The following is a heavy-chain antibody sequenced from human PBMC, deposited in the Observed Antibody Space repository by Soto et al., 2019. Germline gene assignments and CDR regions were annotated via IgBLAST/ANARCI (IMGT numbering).Heavy chain of an antibody. Sequence: GGSLRLSCAASGFTFSNYAMNWVRQAPGKGLEWVSGITGSGDSTYYADSVKGRFTISRDNSKNTLNLQMNSLRAEDSAVYYCGKSYYDFWSGYYPDWGQGTLVTVSS. CDR1: GFTFSNYA. CDR2: ITGSGDST. CDR3: GKSYYDFWSGYYPD. V-gene: IGHV3-23*01. J-gene: IGHJ4*02. D-gene: IGHD3-3*01.